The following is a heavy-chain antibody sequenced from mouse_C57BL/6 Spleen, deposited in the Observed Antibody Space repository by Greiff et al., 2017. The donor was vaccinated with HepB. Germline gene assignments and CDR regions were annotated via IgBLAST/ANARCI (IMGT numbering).Heavy chain of an antibody. CDR2: IHPNSGST. D-gene: IGHD2-1*01. V-gene: IGHV1-64*01. J-gene: IGHJ3*01. CDR3: ARSGVYYGKSDRVSY. CDR1: GYTFTSYW. Sequence: QVQLQQPGAELVKPGASVKLSCKASGYTFTSYWMHWVKQRPGQGLEWIGMIHPNSGSTNYNEKFKSKATLTVDKSSSTAYMQLSSLISEDSAVYYCARSGVYYGKSDRVSYWGDGSLFTDS.